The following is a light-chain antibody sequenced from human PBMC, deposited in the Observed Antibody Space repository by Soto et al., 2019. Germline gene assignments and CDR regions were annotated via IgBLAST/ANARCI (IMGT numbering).Light chain of an antibody. Sequence: QSALTQPPSVSGSPRQSVTISCTGTSSDVGAYDFVSWYQQHPGKAPKLMIYEVRNRPSGASNRFSGPKSGNTASLTISDLQAEDEADYYCSSYTRSSTVIFGGGTKLTVL. CDR2: EVR. J-gene: IGLJ2*01. CDR3: SSYTRSSTVI. V-gene: IGLV2-14*01. CDR1: SSDVGAYDF.